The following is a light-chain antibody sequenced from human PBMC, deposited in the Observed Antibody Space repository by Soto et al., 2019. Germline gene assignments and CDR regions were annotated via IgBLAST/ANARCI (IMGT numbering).Light chain of an antibody. CDR3: QQANSFPLT. CDR2: ASS. CDR1: QGISGW. V-gene: IGKV1-12*01. Sequence: DIQMTQSPSSVPASVGDRVTITCRASQGISGWLAWYQRKPGQAPKLLIYASSRLQSGVPLRFSGSGSGTDFTLTISNLQPEDFATYYCQQANSFPLTFGGGTKVEIK. J-gene: IGKJ4*01.